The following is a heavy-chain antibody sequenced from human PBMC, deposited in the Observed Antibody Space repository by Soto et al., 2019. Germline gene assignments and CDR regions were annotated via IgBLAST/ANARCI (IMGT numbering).Heavy chain of an antibody. V-gene: IGHV4-4*02. Sequence: SETLSVTCAVSSGSISSDNWWSWVRQPPGQGLEWIGEIYHTGSTNYNPSLKSRLTILVDKSKNQFSLTLTSVTAADTAVYFYASREHSRGQFSIDYWAPGTLPTVST. J-gene: IGHJ4*02. CDR3: ASREHSRGQFSIDY. D-gene: IGHD1-26*01. CDR1: SGSISSDNW. CDR2: IYHTGST.